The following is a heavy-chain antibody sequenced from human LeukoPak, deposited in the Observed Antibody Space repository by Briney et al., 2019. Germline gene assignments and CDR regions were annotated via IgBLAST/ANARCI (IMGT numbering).Heavy chain of an antibody. Sequence: SETLSLTCAVYGGSFSGYYWSWIRQPPGKGLEWIGEINHSGSTNYNPSLKSRVTISVDTSKNQFSLKLSSVTAADTAVYYCARTGIPDYWGQGTLVTVSS. D-gene: IGHD6-13*01. CDR3: ARTGIPDY. CDR1: GGSFSGYY. CDR2: INHSGST. J-gene: IGHJ4*02. V-gene: IGHV4-34*01.